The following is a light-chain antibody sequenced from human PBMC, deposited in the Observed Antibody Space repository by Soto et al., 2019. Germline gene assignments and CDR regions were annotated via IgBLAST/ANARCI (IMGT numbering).Light chain of an antibody. V-gene: IGLV2-8*01. J-gene: IGLJ2*01. CDR3: SSYAGSNNLV. CDR1: SSDIGGYNY. Sequence: ALTQPPSESGSPGQSVTLSCTGTSSDIGGYNYVSWFQQRTGKAPKLMIYEVNKRPSGVPDRFSGSKSGNTASLTVSGLQADDEADYYCSSYAGSNNLVFGGGTKLTVL. CDR2: EVN.